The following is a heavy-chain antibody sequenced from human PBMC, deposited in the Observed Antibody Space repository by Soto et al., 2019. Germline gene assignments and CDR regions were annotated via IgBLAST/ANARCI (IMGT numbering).Heavy chain of an antibody. CDR3: ARDSLDSSGNVMRHPDAFDV. J-gene: IGHJ3*01. CDR2: IHYSGNT. Sequence: QVQLQESGPGLVKPSQTLSLTCTVSGGSINSDGYYWSWIRQHPGKGLEWIGYIHYSGNTYYNPSLKSRITISIDTSKNQFSLQLSSVTVADTAVYFCARDSLDSSGNVMRHPDAFDVWGQGTGVAVSS. CDR1: GGSINSDGYY. V-gene: IGHV4-31*03. D-gene: IGHD6-19*01.